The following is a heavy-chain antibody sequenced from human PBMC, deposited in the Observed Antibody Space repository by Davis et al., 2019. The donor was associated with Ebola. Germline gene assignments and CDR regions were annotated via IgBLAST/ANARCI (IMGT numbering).Heavy chain of an antibody. J-gene: IGHJ5*02. CDR2: IYYSGST. V-gene: IGHV4-59*08. CDR3: ARQPTTVTTIDWFDP. D-gene: IGHD4-17*01. Sequence: SETLSLTCTVSGGSISSYYWSWIRQPPGKGLEWIGYIYYSGSTNYNPSLKSRVTISVDTSKNQFSLKLSSVTAAEPAVYYCARQPTTVTTIDWFDPWGQGTLVTVSS. CDR1: GGSISSYY.